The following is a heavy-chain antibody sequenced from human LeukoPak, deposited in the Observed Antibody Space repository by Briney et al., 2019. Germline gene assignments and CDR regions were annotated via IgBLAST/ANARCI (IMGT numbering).Heavy chain of an antibody. CDR2: ISSSSSYI. CDR1: GFTFSSYS. D-gene: IGHD6-13*01. CDR3: AKDASYSSTPFDY. J-gene: IGHJ4*02. V-gene: IGHV3-21*03. Sequence: GGSLRLSCAASGFTFSSYSMNWVRQAPGKGLEWVSSISSSSSYIYYADSVKGRFTISRDNAKNSLYLQMNSLRAKDTAVYYCAKDASYSSTPFDYWGQGTLVTVSS.